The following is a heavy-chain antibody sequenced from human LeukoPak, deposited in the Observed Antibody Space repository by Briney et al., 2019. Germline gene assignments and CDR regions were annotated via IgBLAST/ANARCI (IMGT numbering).Heavy chain of an antibody. CDR1: GYSISSGYY. D-gene: IGHD2-2*01. J-gene: IGHJ4*02. CDR2: IYHSGST. CDR3: ARSPVQCSSSTCFGFYFDY. Sequence: SVTLSLTCTVSGYSISSGYYWGWIRQPPGKGLEWIGSIYHSGSTYYNPSLKSRVTISVDTSKNQFSLKLSSVTAADTAVYSCARSPVQCSSSTCFGFYFDYWGQGTLVIASS. V-gene: IGHV4-38-2*02.